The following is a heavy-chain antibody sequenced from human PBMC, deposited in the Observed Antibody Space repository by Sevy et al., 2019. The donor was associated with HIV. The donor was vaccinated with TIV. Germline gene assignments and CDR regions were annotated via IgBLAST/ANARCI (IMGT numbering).Heavy chain of an antibody. D-gene: IGHD3-10*01. Sequence: SETLSLTCTVSGYSISSGYYWGWIRQPPGKGLEWIGSMYHSGPSYYNPSLKSRVTIAVDTSKKQFSLKLSSVTAADTAVYYCTRDSEGREFYYGMDVWGPGTMVTVSS. J-gene: IGHJ6*02. V-gene: IGHV4-38-2*02. CDR3: TRDSEGREFYYGMDV. CDR2: MYHSGPS. CDR1: GYSISSGYY.